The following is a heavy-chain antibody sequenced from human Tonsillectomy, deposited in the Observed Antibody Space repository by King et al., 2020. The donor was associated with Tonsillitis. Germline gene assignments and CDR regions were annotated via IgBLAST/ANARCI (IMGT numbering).Heavy chain of an antibody. CDR2: INPSGGST. CDR3: ARGKGGSGSYYQDGRYV. CDR1: GYTFTSYY. D-gene: IGHD3-10*01. V-gene: IGHV1-46*01. Sequence: QLVQSGAEVKKPGASVKVSCKASGYTFTSYYMHWVRQAPGQGLEWMGIINPSGGSTSYAQKFQGRVTMTRDTSTSTVYMELSSLRSEDTAVYYCARGKGGSGSYYQDGRYVWGQGTTLTVSS. J-gene: IGHJ6*02.